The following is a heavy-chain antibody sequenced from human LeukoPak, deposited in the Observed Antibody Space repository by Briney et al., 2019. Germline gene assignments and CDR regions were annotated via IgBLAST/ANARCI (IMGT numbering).Heavy chain of an antibody. J-gene: IGHJ6*03. V-gene: IGHV3-53*05. CDR2: IYSGGST. D-gene: IGHD3-3*01. Sequence: GGSLRLSCAASGFTVSSNYMSWVRQAPGKGLEWVSVIYSGGSTYYADSVKGRFTISRDNSKNTLYLQMNSLRAEDTAVYYCAKRPLRFLGPNYYYYMDVWGKGTTVTVSS. CDR3: AKRPLRFLGPNYYYYMDV. CDR1: GFTVSSNY.